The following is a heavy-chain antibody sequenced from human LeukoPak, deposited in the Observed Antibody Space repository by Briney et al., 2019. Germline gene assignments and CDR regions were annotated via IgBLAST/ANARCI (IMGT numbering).Heavy chain of an antibody. CDR3: ATEVVVPGVGAIDV. CDR1: GFTVSSNY. Sequence: GGSLRLSCAASGFTVSSNYMSWVRQAPGKGLEWVSVLYSDGRTYYADSVRGRFTISRDNSKNTLHLQMNSLRAEDTAVYYCATEVVVPGVGAIDVWGQGTMVTVSS. V-gene: IGHV3-53*01. J-gene: IGHJ3*01. CDR2: LYSDGRT. D-gene: IGHD2-15*01.